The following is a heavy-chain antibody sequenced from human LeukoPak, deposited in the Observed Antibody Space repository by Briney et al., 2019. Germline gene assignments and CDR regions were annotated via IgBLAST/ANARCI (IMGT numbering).Heavy chain of an antibody. CDR3: ARDNSQGDSAWWFDP. CDR2: INPSGDNT. CDR1: GYTFTNNY. V-gene: IGHV1-46*01. Sequence: ASVKVSCKASGYTFTNNYMHWVRQAPGQGLEWMGIINPSGDNTWYAQKFQGRVTMTRDMATSTDYMEVSSLKSEDTAVYYCARDNSQGDSAWWFDPWGQGTLVTVSS. D-gene: IGHD1-26*01. J-gene: IGHJ5*02.